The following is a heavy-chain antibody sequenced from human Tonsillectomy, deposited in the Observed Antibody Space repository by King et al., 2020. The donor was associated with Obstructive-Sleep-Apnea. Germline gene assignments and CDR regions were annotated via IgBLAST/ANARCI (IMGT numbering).Heavy chain of an antibody. Sequence: QLVQSGTEVKKPGASVRVSCKASGYKFSSYGITWVRQAPGQGPEGVGWISGYNGHTKYAQKFQGRVTMTTDTSTSTVYLELRSLTSDDPAVYYCAREWGCTGGSCYHRTFDFWGQGTLVTVSS. J-gene: IGHJ4*02. CDR2: ISGYNGHT. CDR3: AREWGCTGGSCYHRTFDF. D-gene: IGHD2-15*01. CDR1: GYKFSSYG. V-gene: IGHV1-18*01.